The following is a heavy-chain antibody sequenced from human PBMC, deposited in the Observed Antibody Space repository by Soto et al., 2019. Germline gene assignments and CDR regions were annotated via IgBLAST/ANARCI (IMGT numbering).Heavy chain of an antibody. CDR1: GGSISSSSYY. V-gene: IGHV4-39*07. D-gene: IGHD6-13*01. Sequence: SETLSLTCTVSGGSISSSSYYWGWIRQPPGKGLEWIGSIYYSGSTYYNPSLKSRVTISVDTSKNQFSLKLSSVTAADTAVYYCARGGYSSSCYYYYRIDVWGQRTTVTGSS. CDR2: IYYSGST. J-gene: IGHJ6*02. CDR3: ARGGYSSSCYYYYRIDV.